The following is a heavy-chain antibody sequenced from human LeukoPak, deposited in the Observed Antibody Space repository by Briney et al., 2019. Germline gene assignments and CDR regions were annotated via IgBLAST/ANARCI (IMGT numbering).Heavy chain of an antibody. Sequence: PSETLSLTCAVYGGSFSGYYWSWIRQPPGKGLEWIGEINHSGSTNYNPSLKSRVTISVDTSKNQFSLKLSSVTAADTAVYYCARARGATISSRGQGTLVTVSS. D-gene: IGHD1-26*01. CDR1: GGSFSGYY. V-gene: IGHV4-34*01. CDR2: INHSGST. CDR3: ARARGATISS. J-gene: IGHJ4*02.